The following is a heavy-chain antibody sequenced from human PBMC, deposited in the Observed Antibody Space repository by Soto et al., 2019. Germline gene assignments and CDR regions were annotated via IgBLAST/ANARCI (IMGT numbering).Heavy chain of an antibody. CDR1: GGSISSYY. Sequence: QVQLQESGPGLVKPSETLSLTCTVSGGSISSYYWSWIRQPPGKGLEWIGYIYYSGSTNYNPSLXSXAXIXXDTSKNPCSLKLSSVTAADTAVYYCARRYSSSFDYWGQGTLVTVSS. CDR3: ARRYSSSFDY. J-gene: IGHJ4*02. CDR2: IYYSGST. D-gene: IGHD6-13*01. V-gene: IGHV4-59*08.